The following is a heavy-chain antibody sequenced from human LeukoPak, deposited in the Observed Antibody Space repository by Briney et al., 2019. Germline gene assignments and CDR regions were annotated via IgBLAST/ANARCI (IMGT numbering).Heavy chain of an antibody. V-gene: IGHV3-23*01. CDR1: GFTFSSYA. D-gene: IGHD6-6*01. Sequence: GGSLRLSCAASGFTFSSYAMSWVRQAPGKGLEWVSAISGSGGSTYYADSVKGRFTISRDNSKNTLYLQMNSLRAEDTAVYYCAKDPSLYSSSSADYWGQGTLVTVSS. CDR3: AKDPSLYSSSSADY. CDR2: ISGSGGST. J-gene: IGHJ4*02.